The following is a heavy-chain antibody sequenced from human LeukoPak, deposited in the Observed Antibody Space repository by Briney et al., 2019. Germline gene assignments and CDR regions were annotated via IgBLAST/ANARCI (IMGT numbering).Heavy chain of an antibody. CDR3: ATSPITMVRGVIPFDY. CDR1: GYTFTSYA. Sequence: ASVRVSCKASGYTFTSYAMHWVRQAPGQRLEWMGWINAGNGNTKYSQKFQGRVTITRDTSASTAYMELSSLRSEDTAVYYCATSPITMVRGVIPFDYWGQGTLVTVSS. D-gene: IGHD3-10*01. J-gene: IGHJ4*02. CDR2: INAGNGNT. V-gene: IGHV1-3*01.